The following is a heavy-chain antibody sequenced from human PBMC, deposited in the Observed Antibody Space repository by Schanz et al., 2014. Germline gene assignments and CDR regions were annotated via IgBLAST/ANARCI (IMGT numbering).Heavy chain of an antibody. Sequence: VQLVESGGGVVQPGRSLRLSCAASGFTFSSHWMHWVRQDPGKGLVWVARINSVGSNTDYADSVTGRFTISRDNAKNTLYLQMNTLRAEDTAVYYCARKMKLGVYGGKGHDSLDIWGQWTMVTVSS. V-gene: IGHV3-74*02. CDR3: ARKMKLGVYGGKGHDSLDI. CDR2: INSVGSNT. J-gene: IGHJ3*02. CDR1: GFTFSSHW. D-gene: IGHD4-17*01.